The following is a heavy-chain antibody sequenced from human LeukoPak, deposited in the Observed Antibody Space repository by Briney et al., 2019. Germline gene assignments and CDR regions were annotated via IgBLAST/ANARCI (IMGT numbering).Heavy chain of an antibody. D-gene: IGHD3-10*01. CDR2: IIPIFGTA. J-gene: IGHJ4*02. V-gene: IGHV1-69*13. CDR3: ARVGRITMVRGVIIEPYFDY. Sequence: SVKVSCKASGGTFSNYAISWVRQAPGQGLEWMGGIIPIFGTANYAQKFQGRVTITADESTSTAYMELSSLRSEDTAVYYCARVGRITMVRGVIIEPYFDYWGQGTLVTVSS. CDR1: GGTFSNYA.